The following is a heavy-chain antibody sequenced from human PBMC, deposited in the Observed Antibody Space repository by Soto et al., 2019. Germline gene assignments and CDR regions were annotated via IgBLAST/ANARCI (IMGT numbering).Heavy chain of an antibody. J-gene: IGHJ6*02. CDR3: ARSQGGSSSLDIYYYYYYGMDV. D-gene: IGHD2-15*01. CDR2: IIPIFGTA. CDR1: GGTFSSYA. Sequence: QVQLVQSGAEVKKPGSSVKVCCKAPGGTFSSYAISWVRQAPGHGLEWMGGIIPIFGTANYAQKFQGRVTITADESTSIGYMELSSLRSEDTAVYYCARSQGGSSSLDIYYYYYYGMDVWGQGTTVTVSS. V-gene: IGHV1-69*01.